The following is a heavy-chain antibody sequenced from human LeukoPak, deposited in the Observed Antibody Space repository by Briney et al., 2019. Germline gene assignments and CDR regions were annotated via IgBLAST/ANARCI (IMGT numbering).Heavy chain of an antibody. CDR2: IYETGST. V-gene: IGHV4-39*01. CDR3: ARHSGSGYYFYFYTMDV. Sequence: GSLRLSCAASGFTFSSYAMSWIRQPPGKGLEWIGCIYETGSTYYKSSLKSRVTISVDTSKNQFSLKLSSVTAADTAVYYCARHSGSGYYFYFYTMDVWGQGATVTVSS. J-gene: IGHJ6*01. CDR1: GFTFSSYA. D-gene: IGHD2-15*01.